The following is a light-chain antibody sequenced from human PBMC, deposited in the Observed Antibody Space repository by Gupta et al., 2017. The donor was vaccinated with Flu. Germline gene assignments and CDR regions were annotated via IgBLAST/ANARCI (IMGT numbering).Light chain of an antibody. CDR3: QKYDSYPLT. CDR2: AAS. CDR1: KCIRNN. J-gene: IGKJ4*01. Sequence: DIQMTQSPSSLSASVGDRVTISCRERKCIRNNLALYQLKPGKVPRLLIYAASTLQSGVPSRFSGSGSGTEFTLTISSLQPEDVASYYCQKYDSYPLTFGGGTRVDIK. V-gene: IGKV1-27*01.